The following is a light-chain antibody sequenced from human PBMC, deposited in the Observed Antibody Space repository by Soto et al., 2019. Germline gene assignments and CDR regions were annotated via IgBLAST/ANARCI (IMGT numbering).Light chain of an antibody. Sequence: QSALTQPASVSGSPGQSITISCTGTSSAFGNYNLVSWYQQHPGKVPKLILFEVNKRPSGVSGRFSGSKSGNTASLTISGLQAEDEADYYCCSFTSSNAHVFGTGTKLTGL. CDR1: SSAFGNYNL. CDR3: CSFTSSNAHV. V-gene: IGLV2-23*02. CDR2: EVN. J-gene: IGLJ1*01.